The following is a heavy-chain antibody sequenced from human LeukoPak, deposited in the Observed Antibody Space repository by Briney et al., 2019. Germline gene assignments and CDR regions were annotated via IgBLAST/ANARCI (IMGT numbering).Heavy chain of an antibody. Sequence: GGSLRLSCAASGFALSSHWMHWIRQVPGKGLVWVAISHTDGSTTFYADSVKGRFTISRDNAKNTLYLQMNSLRAEDTAVYYCTRDNYFSFDQWGQGTLVTVSS. CDR3: TRDNYFSFDQ. CDR1: GFALSSHW. CDR2: SHTDGSTT. V-gene: IGHV3-74*01. D-gene: IGHD5-24*01. J-gene: IGHJ4*02.